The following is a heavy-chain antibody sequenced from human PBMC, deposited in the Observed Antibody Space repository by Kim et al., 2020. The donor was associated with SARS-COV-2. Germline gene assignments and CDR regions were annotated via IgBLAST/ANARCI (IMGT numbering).Heavy chain of an antibody. D-gene: IGHD3-10*01. Sequence: SETLSLTCTVSGGSISSSSYYWGWIRQPPGKGLEWIGSIYYSGSTYYNPSLKSRVTISVDTSKNQFSLKLSAVTAADTAVYYCASDVGSITMVRGVLNWFDPWGQGTLVTVSS. CDR3: ASDVGSITMVRGVLNWFDP. CDR1: GGSISSSSYY. CDR2: IYYSGST. J-gene: IGHJ5*02. V-gene: IGHV4-39*07.